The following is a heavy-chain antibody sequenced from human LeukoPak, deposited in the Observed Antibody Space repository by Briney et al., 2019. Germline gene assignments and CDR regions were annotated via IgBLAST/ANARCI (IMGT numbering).Heavy chain of an antibody. V-gene: IGHV1-18*01. CDR1: GYTFTTYG. D-gene: IGHD6-13*01. J-gene: IGHJ6*03. CDR2: SSANNGII. Sequence: GASVKVSCKASGYTFTTYGISWVRQAPGQGLEWMAWSSANNGIINYAQKLQGRVSLTTDTSTSTAYMELSSLISGDTAVYYCARVNGLEAAGNPNYDYYFYMDVWGKGTTVTVSS. CDR3: ARVNGLEAAGNPNYDYYFYMDV.